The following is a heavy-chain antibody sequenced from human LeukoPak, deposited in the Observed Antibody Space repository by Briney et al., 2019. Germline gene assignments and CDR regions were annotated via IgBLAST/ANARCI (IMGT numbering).Heavy chain of an antibody. CDR2: IHYSRGA. CDR1: GGSISSPNYF. V-gene: IGHV4-31*03. CDR3: AREGDVPSTSDAFDI. D-gene: IGHD2-2*01. J-gene: IGHJ3*02. Sequence: PSETLSLTCTVSGGSISSPNYFWSWLRQHPGKGLEWIAYIHYSRGAYYNPSLESRVTMSVDSSKNQFSLKLSSVTAADTALYYCAREGDVPSTSDAFDIWGQGTMVTVSS.